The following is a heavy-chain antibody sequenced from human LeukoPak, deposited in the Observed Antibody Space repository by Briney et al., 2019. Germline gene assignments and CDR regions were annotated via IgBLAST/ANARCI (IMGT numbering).Heavy chain of an antibody. J-gene: IGHJ6*02. CDR1: GGTFSSSA. D-gene: IGHD5-18*01. V-gene: IGHV1-69*04. CDR3: ARDQGLTAPPPYGLDV. Sequence: SVKVSCKTSGGTFSSSAITWVRQAPGQGLEWMGRIIPALNITSYAQKFQGRVTITADTSTSTVYMELSSLRSEETAVYYCARDQGLTAPPPYGLDVWGQGTTVIVSS. CDR2: IIPALNIT.